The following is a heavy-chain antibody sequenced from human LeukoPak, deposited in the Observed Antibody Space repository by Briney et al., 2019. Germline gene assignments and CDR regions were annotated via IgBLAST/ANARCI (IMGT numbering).Heavy chain of an antibody. Sequence: SGPTLVKPTQTLTLTCTFSGFSLSTSGVGVGLIRQPPGKALEWLALIYWNDDKRYSPSLKSRLTITKDTSKNQVVLTMTNMDPVDTATYYCAHSYGLEPNFDYWGQGTLVTVSS. D-gene: IGHD4-17*01. CDR1: GFSLSTSGVG. CDR3: AHSYGLEPNFDY. V-gene: IGHV2-5*01. CDR2: IYWNDDK. J-gene: IGHJ4*02.